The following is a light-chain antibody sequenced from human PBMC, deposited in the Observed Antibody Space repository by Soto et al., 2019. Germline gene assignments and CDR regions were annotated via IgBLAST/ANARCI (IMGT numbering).Light chain of an antibody. CDR2: DVS. CDR3: SSYTSSSTLYV. J-gene: IGLJ1*01. CDR1: SSDVGGYNY. V-gene: IGLV2-14*01. Sequence: QSVLPQPASVSGSPGRSITISCTGTSSDVGGYNYVSWYQQHPGKAPKLMIYDVSNRPSGVSNRFSGSKSGNTASLTISGLRAEDEADYYCSSYTSSSTLYVFGTGTKVTVL.